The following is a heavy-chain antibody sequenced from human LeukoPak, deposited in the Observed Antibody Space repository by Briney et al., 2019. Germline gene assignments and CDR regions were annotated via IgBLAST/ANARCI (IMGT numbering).Heavy chain of an antibody. V-gene: IGHV3-33*01. J-gene: IGHJ4*02. CDR1: GFTFSSYG. Sequence: GGSLRLSCAASGFTFSSYGMHWVRQAPGKGLEWVAVIWYDGSNKYYADSVKGRFTISRDNSKNTLYLQMNSLRAEDTAVYYCARERIILNDWLLWTVEYWGQGTLVTVSS. CDR2: IWYDGSNK. CDR3: ARERIILNDWLLWTVEY. D-gene: IGHD3-9*01.